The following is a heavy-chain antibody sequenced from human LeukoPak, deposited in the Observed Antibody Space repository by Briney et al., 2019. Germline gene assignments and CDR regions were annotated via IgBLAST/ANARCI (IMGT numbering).Heavy chain of an antibody. J-gene: IGHJ4*02. D-gene: IGHD6-13*01. CDR1: GYSISSYYY. CDR3: ARVPSSSWSGTRVRDY. CDR2: IYHSGST. Sequence: SETLSLTCTVSGYSISSYYYWGWIRQPPGKGLEWIGSIYHSGSTYYNASLKSRVTISVDTSKNQFSLKLSSVTAADTAVYYCARVPSSSWSGTRVRDYWGQGTLVTVSS. V-gene: IGHV4-38-2*02.